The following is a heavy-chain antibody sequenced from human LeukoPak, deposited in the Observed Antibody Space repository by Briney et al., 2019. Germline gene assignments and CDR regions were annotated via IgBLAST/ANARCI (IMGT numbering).Heavy chain of an antibody. Sequence: SETLSLTCAVSGYSISSGYYGAWIRQPPGKGLEWIGSIYHSGSTYYNPSLKSRVTISVDTSNNQFSPKLSSVTAADTGVYYCARGTYYYGSGSLYWGEGTLVTVSS. CDR1: GYSISSGYY. J-gene: IGHJ4*02. V-gene: IGHV4-38-2*01. CDR3: ARGTYYYGSGSLY. D-gene: IGHD3-10*01. CDR2: IYHSGST.